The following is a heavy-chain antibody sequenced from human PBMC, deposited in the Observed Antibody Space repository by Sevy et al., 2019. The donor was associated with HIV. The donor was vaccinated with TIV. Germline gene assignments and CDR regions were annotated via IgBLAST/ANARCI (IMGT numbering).Heavy chain of an antibody. CDR1: GFTFSSYS. CDR3: ARDTGMVLQLSGSGLLDY. CDR2: ISSSSSTI. D-gene: IGHD5-18*01. Sequence: GGSLRLSCAASGFTFSSYSMNWVRQAPGKGLEWVSYISSSSSTIYYADSVKGRFTISRDNAKNSLFLQMNSLRDEDTAVYYCARDTGMVLQLSGSGLLDYWGQGTLVTVSS. V-gene: IGHV3-48*02. J-gene: IGHJ4*02.